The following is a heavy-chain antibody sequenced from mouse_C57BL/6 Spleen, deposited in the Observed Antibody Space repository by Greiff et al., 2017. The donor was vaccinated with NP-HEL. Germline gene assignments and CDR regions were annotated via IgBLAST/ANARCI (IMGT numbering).Heavy chain of an antibody. D-gene: IGHD2-5*01. CDR1: GYSITSGYY. J-gene: IGHJ2*01. CDR3: ARDDSNYDYFDY. V-gene: IGHV3-6*01. Sequence: EVQLQESGPGLVKPSQSLSLTCSVTGYSITSGYYWNWIRQFPGNKLEWMGYISYDGSNNYNPSLKNRISITRDTSKNQFFLKLNSVTTEDTATYYCARDDSNYDYFDYWGQGTTLTVSS. CDR2: ISYDGSN.